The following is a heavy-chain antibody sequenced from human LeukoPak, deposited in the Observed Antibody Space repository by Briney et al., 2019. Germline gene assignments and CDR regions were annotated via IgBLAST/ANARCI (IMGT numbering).Heavy chain of an antibody. Sequence: PGGSLRLSCAASGFTFSDYYMSWIRQPPGKGLEWIGYIYYSGSTNYNPSLKSRVTISVDTSKNQFSLKLSSVTAADTVVYYCARDGPLAPWTFDYWGQGTLVTVSS. CDR1: GFTFSDYY. J-gene: IGHJ4*02. CDR3: ARDGPLAPWTFDY. V-gene: IGHV4-59*01. CDR2: IYYSGST. D-gene: IGHD1-1*01.